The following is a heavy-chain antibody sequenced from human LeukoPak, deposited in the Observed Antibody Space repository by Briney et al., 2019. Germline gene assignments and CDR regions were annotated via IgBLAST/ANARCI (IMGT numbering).Heavy chain of an antibody. CDR3: ATGAAIAVAAFDY. D-gene: IGHD6-19*01. CDR1: GYTFTGYY. J-gene: IGHJ4*02. V-gene: IGHV1-2*02. CDR2: INPNSGGT. Sequence: ASVKVSCKASGYTFTGYYMHWVRQAPGQGLEWMGWINPNSGGTNYAQKFQGRVTMTRDTSISTAYMELSSLRSEDTAVYYCATGAAIAVAAFDYWGQGTLVTVSS.